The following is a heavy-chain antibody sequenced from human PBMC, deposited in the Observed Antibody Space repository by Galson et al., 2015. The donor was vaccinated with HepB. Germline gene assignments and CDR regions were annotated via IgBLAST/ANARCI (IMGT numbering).Heavy chain of an antibody. D-gene: IGHD6-6*01. Sequence: SLRLSCAASGFTFSHYAMHWVRQAPGTGLEWVAFISYDGSDKKYPDSVKGRFTTSRDNSNNTLFLQMDSLRADDTGRYYCAKDLYSSSYYFDFWGQGALVTVSS. CDR3: AKDLYSSSYYFDF. J-gene: IGHJ4*02. CDR1: GFTFSHYA. CDR2: ISYDGSDK. V-gene: IGHV3-30*18.